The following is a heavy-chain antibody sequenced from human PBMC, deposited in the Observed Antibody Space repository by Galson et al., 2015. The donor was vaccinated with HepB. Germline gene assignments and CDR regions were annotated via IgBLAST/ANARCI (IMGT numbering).Heavy chain of an antibody. CDR1: GFTFSSYA. Sequence: SLRLSCAASGFTFSSYAMHWVRQAPGKGLEWVAVISYDGSNKYYADSVKGRFTISRDNSKNTLYLQMNSLRAEDTAVYYCARGLYSSSLSYFDYWGQGTLVTVSS. CDR3: ARGLYSSSLSYFDY. CDR2: ISYDGSNK. J-gene: IGHJ4*02. D-gene: IGHD6-6*01. V-gene: IGHV3-30-3*01.